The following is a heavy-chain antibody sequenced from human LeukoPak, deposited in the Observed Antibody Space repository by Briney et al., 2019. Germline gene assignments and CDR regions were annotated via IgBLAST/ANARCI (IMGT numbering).Heavy chain of an antibody. V-gene: IGHV3-30-3*01. CDR2: ISYDGSNE. CDR3: ATLRYGSGSYYADY. Sequence: GGSLRLSCAASGFTFSSYTMHWVRQAPGKGLEWVALISYDGSNEFYADSVKGRFTISRDNSKSTLFLQMNSLRTEDTAVYFCATLRYGSGSYYADYWGQGALVTVSS. D-gene: IGHD3-10*01. CDR1: GFTFSSYT. J-gene: IGHJ4*02.